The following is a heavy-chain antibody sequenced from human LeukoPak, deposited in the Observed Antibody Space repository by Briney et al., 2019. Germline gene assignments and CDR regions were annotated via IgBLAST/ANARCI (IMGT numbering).Heavy chain of an antibody. CDR1: GYTFTGYY. Sequence: ASVKVSCKASGYTFTGYYMHWVRQAPGQGLEWMGWINPNSGGTNYAQTFQGRVTMTRDTSISTAYMELSRLRSDDTAVYYCARRAINYYYYYMDVWGKGTTVTVSS. CDR2: INPNSGGT. J-gene: IGHJ6*03. V-gene: IGHV1-2*02. CDR3: ARRAINYYYYYMDV.